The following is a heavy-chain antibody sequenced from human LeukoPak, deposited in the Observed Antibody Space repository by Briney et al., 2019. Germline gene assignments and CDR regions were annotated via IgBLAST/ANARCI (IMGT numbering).Heavy chain of an antibody. CDR2: IYYTGST. Sequence: SETLSLTCIVSGGSISSYYWSWIRQPTGKGLECIGYIYYTGSTNYNPSLKSRVTISVDTSKNQLSLKLRSVTAADTAVYYCARQDSGTYLNPLDIWGQGTVVTVSS. D-gene: IGHD1-26*01. CDR1: GGSISSYY. J-gene: IGHJ3*02. CDR3: ARQDSGTYLNPLDI. V-gene: IGHV4-59*08.